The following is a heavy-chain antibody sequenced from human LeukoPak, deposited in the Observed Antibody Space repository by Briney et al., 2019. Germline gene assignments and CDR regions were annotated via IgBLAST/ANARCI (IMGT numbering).Heavy chain of an antibody. V-gene: IGHV3-48*04. D-gene: IGHD2-15*01. Sequence: GGSLRLSCAASGFAFSSYSMNWVRQAPGKGLEWVSYISSSSSTIYYADSVKGRFTISRDNAKNSLYLQMNSLRAEDTAVYYCAREYCSGGSCYLFDYWGQGTLVTVSS. CDR1: GFAFSSYS. CDR2: ISSSSSTI. CDR3: AREYCSGGSCYLFDY. J-gene: IGHJ4*02.